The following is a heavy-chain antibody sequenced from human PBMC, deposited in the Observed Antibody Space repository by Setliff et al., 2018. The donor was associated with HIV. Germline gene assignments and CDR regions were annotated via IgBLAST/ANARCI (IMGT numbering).Heavy chain of an antibody. CDR1: GFTFSRYA. CDR2: ILSTGERT. Sequence: GGSLRLSCAVSGFTFSRYAMSWVRQAPGEGLEWVSAILSTGERTFYADSVKGRFTISRDNSKNTVYLQMNSLRAEDTAEYYCAKELAASSLGYFDSWGRGILVTVSS. J-gene: IGHJ4*02. CDR3: AKELAASSLGYFDS. D-gene: IGHD3-22*01. V-gene: IGHV3-23*01.